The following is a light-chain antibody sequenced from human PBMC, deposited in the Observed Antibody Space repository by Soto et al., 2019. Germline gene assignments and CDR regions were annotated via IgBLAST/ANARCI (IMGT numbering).Light chain of an antibody. V-gene: IGKV1-39*01. CDR3: QQSYTTPRT. Sequence: DIQMTQSPSSLSASIGDSVTITCRASQTIIGYLNWYQQKPGKAPRLLINAASNLQSGLPSRFRGSGSETDFTLTITSLQPEDFATYYCQQSYTTPRTFGQGTKVEIQ. J-gene: IGKJ1*01. CDR2: AAS. CDR1: QTIIGY.